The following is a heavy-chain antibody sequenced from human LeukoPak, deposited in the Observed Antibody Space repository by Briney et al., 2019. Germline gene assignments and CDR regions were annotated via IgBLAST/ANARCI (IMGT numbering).Heavy chain of an antibody. V-gene: IGHV3-11*01. D-gene: IGHD4/OR15-4a*01. Sequence: GGSLRLSCAASGFTLSDYYVSWIRQAPGKGLEWVAFINNSGFTTYYADSVKGRFTVSRDNAKDSVSLQMNSLRAEDTARYYCAREDSGGNSFDYWGQGAQVTVS. J-gene: IGHJ4*02. CDR2: INNSGFTT. CDR1: GFTLSDYY. CDR3: AREDSGGNSFDY.